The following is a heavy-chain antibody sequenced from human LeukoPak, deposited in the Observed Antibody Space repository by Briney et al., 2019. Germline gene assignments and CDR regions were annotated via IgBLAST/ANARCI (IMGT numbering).Heavy chain of an antibody. CDR1: GFTFSSYG. D-gene: IGHD3-22*01. Sequence: GRSLRLSCAASGFTFSSYGMHWVRQAPGKGLEWVAVISYDGSNKYYADSVKGRFTISRDNSKNTLYLQMNGLRAEDTAVYYCAKDVVTMIVVVITPPDYWGQGTLVTVSS. CDR3: AKDVVTMIVVVITPPDY. J-gene: IGHJ4*02. V-gene: IGHV3-30*18. CDR2: ISYDGSNK.